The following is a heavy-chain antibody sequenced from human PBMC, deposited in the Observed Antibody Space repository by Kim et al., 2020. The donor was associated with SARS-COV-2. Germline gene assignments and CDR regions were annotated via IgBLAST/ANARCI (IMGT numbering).Heavy chain of an antibody. CDR2: IYYSGST. J-gene: IGHJ4*02. Sequence: SETLSLTCTVSGGSISSGGYYWSWIRQHPGKGLEWIGYIYYSGSTYYNPSLKSRVTISVDTSKNQFSLKLSSVTAADTAVYYCARGSDGDYDPQSIDYWGQGTLVTVSS. CDR1: GGSISSGGYY. V-gene: IGHV4-31*03. CDR3: ARGSDGDYDPQSIDY. D-gene: IGHD4-17*01.